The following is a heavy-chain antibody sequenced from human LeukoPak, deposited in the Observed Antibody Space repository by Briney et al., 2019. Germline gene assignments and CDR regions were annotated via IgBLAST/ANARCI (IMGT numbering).Heavy chain of an antibody. V-gene: IGHV4-34*01. D-gene: IGHD3-10*01. CDR2: INHSGST. J-gene: IGHJ5*02. CDR1: GGSFSGYY. CDR3: ASQELLWFGAGRMNWFDP. Sequence: SETLSLTCAVYGGSFSGYYWSWIRQPPGKGLEWIGEINHSGSTNYNPSLKSRVTISVDTSKNQFSLKLSSVTAADTAVYYCASQELLWFGAGRMNWFDPWGQGTLVTVSS.